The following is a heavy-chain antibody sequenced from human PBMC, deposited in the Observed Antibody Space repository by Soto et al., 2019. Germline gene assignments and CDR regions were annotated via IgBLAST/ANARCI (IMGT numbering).Heavy chain of an antibody. CDR1: GYTFTSYG. J-gene: IGHJ5*02. CDR2: INAANGDT. D-gene: IGHD6-13*01. V-gene: IGHV1-3*01. CDR3: VRRHVSATGIDWFDP. Sequence: GASVKVSCKASGYTFTSYGIHWVRQAPGQRLEWMGWINAANGDTKYSPKFQGRVTITRDTSVSTAYMELSSLRPEDTAVYYCVRRHVSATGIDWFDPWGQGTLVTVSS.